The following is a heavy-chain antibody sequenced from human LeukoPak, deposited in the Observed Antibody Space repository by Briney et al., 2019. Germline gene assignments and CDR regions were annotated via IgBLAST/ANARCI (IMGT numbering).Heavy chain of an antibody. J-gene: IGHJ6*02. D-gene: IGHD2-15*01. CDR3: ARLGYCSGGSCSGGMDV. Sequence: PGGSLRLSCAASGFTFDDYAMHWVRQAPGKGLEWVSGISWNSGSIGYADSVKGRFTISRDNAKNFLYQQMNSLRAEDTAVYYCARLGYCSGGSCSGGMDVWGQGTTVTVSS. CDR1: GFTFDDYA. CDR2: ISWNSGSI. V-gene: IGHV3-9*01.